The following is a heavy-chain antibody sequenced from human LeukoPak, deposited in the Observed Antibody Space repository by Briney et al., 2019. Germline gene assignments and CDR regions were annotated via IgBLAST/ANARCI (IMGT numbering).Heavy chain of an antibody. Sequence: PGGSLRLSCAASGFTFSSYSMNWVRQAPGKGLEWVSSISSSSSYIYYADSVKGRFTISRDNAKNSLYLQMNSLRAEDTAVYYCARADKITMVRGVIINPVDYWGQGTLVTVSS. CDR3: ARADKITMVRGVIINPVDY. CDR1: GFTFSSYS. CDR2: ISSSSSYI. D-gene: IGHD3-10*01. J-gene: IGHJ4*02. V-gene: IGHV3-21*01.